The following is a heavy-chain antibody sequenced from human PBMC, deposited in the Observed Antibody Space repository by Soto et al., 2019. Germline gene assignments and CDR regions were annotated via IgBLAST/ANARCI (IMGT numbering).Heavy chain of an antibody. CDR3: ARVPLTTYFDL. J-gene: IGHJ2*01. Sequence: QVQLQESGPGLVKPSETLSLTCTVSGGSVSGGSYCWSWIRQPPGKGLECIGYVYNSGSTTYNPSLKSRVTIAVDTSKNQFSLGLSSGTAADTAVYYWARVPLTTYFDLWGRGTLVTVSS. CDR2: VYNSGST. D-gene: IGHD3-9*01. V-gene: IGHV4-61*01. CDR1: GGSVSGGSYC.